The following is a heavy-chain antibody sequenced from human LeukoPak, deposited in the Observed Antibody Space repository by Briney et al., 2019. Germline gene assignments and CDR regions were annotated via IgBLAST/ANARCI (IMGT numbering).Heavy chain of an antibody. D-gene: IGHD2-15*01. CDR2: ITSTSKHI. Sequence: GGSLRLSCVASAFTFSRYSMNWVRQAPGKGLEWVSSITSTSKHIYYADSVRGRFTISRDNAKNTLYLQMNSLRAEDTAVYYCARPKRYCSGGSCYSGSDWYFDLWGRGTLVTVSS. J-gene: IGHJ2*01. CDR1: AFTFSRYS. CDR3: ARPKRYCSGGSCYSGSDWYFDL. V-gene: IGHV3-21*01.